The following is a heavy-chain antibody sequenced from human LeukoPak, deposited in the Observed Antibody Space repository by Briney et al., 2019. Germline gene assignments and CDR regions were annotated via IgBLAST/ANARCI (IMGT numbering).Heavy chain of an antibody. D-gene: IGHD3-22*01. CDR1: GFTFSSYW. J-gene: IGHJ4*02. CDR3: ARGGAYYYDSSGYYETYYFDH. CDR2: IKQDGSEK. Sequence: GGSLRLSCAASGFTFSSYWMSWVRQAPGKGLEWVANIKQDGSEKYYVDSVKGRITISRDNAKNSLYLQMNSLRAEDTAVYYCARGGAYYYDSSGYYETYYFDHWGQGTLVTVSS. V-gene: IGHV3-7*01.